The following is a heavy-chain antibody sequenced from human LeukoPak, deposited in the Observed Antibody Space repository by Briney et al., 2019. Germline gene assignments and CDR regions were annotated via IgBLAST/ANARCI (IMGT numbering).Heavy chain of an antibody. J-gene: IGHJ4*02. Sequence: GGSLRLSCAASGFTFSSYGMHWVRQAPGKGLEWVSVIWYGGSNKYYADSVKGRFTISRDNSKNTLYLQMNSLRAEDTAVYYCARVRGGGGTPPFDYWGQGTLVTVSS. CDR1: GFTFSSYG. D-gene: IGHD3-16*01. CDR2: IWYGGSNK. V-gene: IGHV3-33*08. CDR3: ARVRGGGGTPPFDY.